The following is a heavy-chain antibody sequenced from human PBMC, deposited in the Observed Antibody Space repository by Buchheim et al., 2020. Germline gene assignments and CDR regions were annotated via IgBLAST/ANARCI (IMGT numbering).Heavy chain of an antibody. V-gene: IGHV4-61*02. Sequence: QVQLQESGPGLVKPSQTLSLTCTVSGGSISSGSYYWSWIRQPAGKGLEWIGRIYTSWSTNYNPSLKRRVTISVDTSKNQFSLKLTSVTAADTAVYYCARISVVAAPYFDYWGQGTL. D-gene: IGHD2-15*01. CDR2: IYTSWST. CDR1: GGSISSGSYY. J-gene: IGHJ4*02. CDR3: ARISVVAAPYFDY.